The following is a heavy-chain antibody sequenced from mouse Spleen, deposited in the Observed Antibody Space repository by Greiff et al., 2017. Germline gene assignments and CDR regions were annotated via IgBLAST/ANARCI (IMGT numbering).Heavy chain of an antibody. CDR2: IDPSDSYT. V-gene: IGHV1-69*01. Sequence: QVQLQQSGAELVMPGASVKLSCKASGYTFTSYWMHWVKQRPGQGLEWIGEIDPSDSYTNYNQKFKGKATLTVDKSSSTAYMQLSSLTSEDSAVYYCAIGFRYYAMDYWGQGTSVTVSS. CDR1: GYTFTSYW. J-gene: IGHJ4*01. CDR3: AIGFRYYAMDY.